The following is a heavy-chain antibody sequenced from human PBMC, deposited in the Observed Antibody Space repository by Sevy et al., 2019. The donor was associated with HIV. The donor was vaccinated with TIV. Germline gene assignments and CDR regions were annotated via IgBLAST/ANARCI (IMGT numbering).Heavy chain of an antibody. CDR2: ISYDGSNK. Sequence: GGSLRLSCAASGFTFSSYAMHWVRQAPGKGLEWVAVISYDGSNKYYADSVKGGFTISRDNSKNTLYLQMNSLRAEDTAVYYCAREYDFWSGYYRANYYYGMDVWGQGTTVTVSS. CDR1: GFTFSSYA. D-gene: IGHD3-3*01. CDR3: AREYDFWSGYYRANYYYGMDV. V-gene: IGHV3-30*04. J-gene: IGHJ6*02.